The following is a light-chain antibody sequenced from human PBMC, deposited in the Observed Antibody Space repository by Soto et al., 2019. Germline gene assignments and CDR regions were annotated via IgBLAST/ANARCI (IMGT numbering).Light chain of an antibody. CDR2: DAS. Sequence: IVWARSPGTLSFSPGDRATLSCRASRSVKTNLAWYQQKPGQAPRLLMYDASTRATGIPDRFSGSGSGTDFTLIISRLEPEDFAVYYCQQYGDSLLTFGQGTKVDIK. V-gene: IGKV3-20*01. CDR1: RSVKTN. J-gene: IGKJ1*01. CDR3: QQYGDSLLT.